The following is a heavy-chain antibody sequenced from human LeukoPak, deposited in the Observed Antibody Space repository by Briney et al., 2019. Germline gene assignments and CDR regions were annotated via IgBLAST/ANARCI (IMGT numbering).Heavy chain of an antibody. Sequence: GSLRLSCPASGFTFNNYAMIWVRQAPGKGLEWVSGISGSGGSTYCADSVKGRFRISRDNSKNTLYLQMNGLRVDDTAVYYCAKGVQWAVPGSCLDSWGLGTLVTVSS. CDR2: ISGSGGST. CDR3: AKGVQWAVPGSCLDS. CDR1: GFTFNNYA. J-gene: IGHJ4*02. V-gene: IGHV3-23*01. D-gene: IGHD6-19*01.